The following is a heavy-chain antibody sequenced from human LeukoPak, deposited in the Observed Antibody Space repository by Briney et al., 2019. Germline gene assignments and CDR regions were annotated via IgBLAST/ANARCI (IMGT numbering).Heavy chain of an antibody. Sequence: GGSVKVSCQASGYTFTSYGISWVRQAPGQGLEWMGWISAYDGNTNYAQKLQGRDTMTTDTSTSTAYMELRSLRSDDTAVYYCARDPPYCSSTSCYGDYWGQGTLVTVSS. V-gene: IGHV1-18*01. CDR1: GYTFTSYG. CDR3: ARDPPYCSSTSCYGDY. J-gene: IGHJ4*02. CDR2: ISAYDGNT. D-gene: IGHD2-2*01.